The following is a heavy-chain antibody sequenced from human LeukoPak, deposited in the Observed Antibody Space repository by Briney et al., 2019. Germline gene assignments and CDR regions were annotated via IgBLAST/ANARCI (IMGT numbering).Heavy chain of an antibody. J-gene: IGHJ6*03. D-gene: IGHD3-3*01. V-gene: IGHV3-30-3*02. CDR2: ISYDGSNK. Sequence: GGSLRLSCAASGFTFSSYAMHWVRQAPGKGLEWVAVISYDGSNKYYADSVKGRFTISRDNSKNTLYLQMNSLRAEDTAVYYCAKDNTIFGMGYYCLDVWGKGTTVIVSS. CDR3: AKDNTIFGMGYYCLDV. CDR1: GFTFSSYA.